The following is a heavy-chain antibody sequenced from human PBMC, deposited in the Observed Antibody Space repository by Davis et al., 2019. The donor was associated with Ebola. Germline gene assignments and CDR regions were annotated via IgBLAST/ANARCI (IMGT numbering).Heavy chain of an antibody. J-gene: IGHJ4*02. CDR3: ARYRDGYNQH. CDR1: GFTFSSYE. V-gene: IGHV4-59*12. D-gene: IGHD5-24*01. Sequence: GSLRLSCAASGFTFSSYEMHWVRQSPGKGLEWIGYIHYSGRTNYSPSLKSRVTISLDTSKNQFSLKMTSVTAADTATYYCARYRDGYNQHWGQGTLVNVSA. CDR2: IHYSGRT.